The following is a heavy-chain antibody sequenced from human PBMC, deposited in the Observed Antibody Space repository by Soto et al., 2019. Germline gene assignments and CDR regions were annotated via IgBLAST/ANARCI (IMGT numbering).Heavy chain of an antibody. Sequence: SVKVSCKASGGTFSSYAISWVRQAPGQGLEWMGGIIPIFGTANYAQKFQGRVTITADKSTSTAYMELSSLRSEDTAVYYCASSRHRNYDFWSGPGYFYVMDVWGQGTTVTV. CDR3: ASSRHRNYDFWSGPGYFYVMDV. CDR1: GGTFSSYA. V-gene: IGHV1-69*06. J-gene: IGHJ6*02. D-gene: IGHD3-3*01. CDR2: IIPIFGTA.